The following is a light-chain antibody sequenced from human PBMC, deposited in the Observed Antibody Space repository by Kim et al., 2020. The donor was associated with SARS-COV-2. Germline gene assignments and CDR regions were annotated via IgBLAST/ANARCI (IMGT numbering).Light chain of an antibody. J-gene: IGLJ1*01. CDR3: SSYTSSSTLYV. CDR2: DVS. CDR1: SSDVGGYNY. Sequence: QSITLSCTGTSSDVGGYNYVSWYQRHPGKAPKLMIDDVSNRPSGVSNRFAGSKYGNTASLTISGLQAEDEADYYCSSYTSSSTLYVFGTGTKVTVL. V-gene: IGLV2-14*03.